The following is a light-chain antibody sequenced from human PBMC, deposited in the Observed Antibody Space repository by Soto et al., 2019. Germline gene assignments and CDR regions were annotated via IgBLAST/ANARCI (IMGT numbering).Light chain of an antibody. V-gene: IGLV2-8*01. J-gene: IGLJ3*02. CDR2: EVT. CDR3: SSSAGNNNLV. CDR1: SSDVGGYNF. Sequence: QSALAQPPSASGSPGQSVTISCTGSSSDVGGYNFVSWYQQHPGKAPKLIISEVTKRPSGVADRFSGSKSGNTASLTVSGLQAEDEADYYCSSSAGNNNLVFGGGTKLTVL.